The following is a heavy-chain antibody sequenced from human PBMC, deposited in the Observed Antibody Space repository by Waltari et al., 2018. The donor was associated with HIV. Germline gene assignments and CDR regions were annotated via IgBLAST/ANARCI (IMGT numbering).Heavy chain of an antibody. CDR2: IYYSGST. CDR3: AKHEVGATGHYYYGMDV. D-gene: IGHD1-26*01. V-gene: IGHV4-39*01. CDR1: GGSISSSSYY. J-gene: IGHJ6*02. Sequence: QLQLQESGPGLVKPSETLSLTCTVSGGSISSSSYYWGWIRQPPGKGLEWIWSIYYSGSTYYNPSLKSRVTISVDTSKNQFSLKLSSVTAADTAVYYCAKHEVGATGHYYYGMDVWGQGTTVTVSS.